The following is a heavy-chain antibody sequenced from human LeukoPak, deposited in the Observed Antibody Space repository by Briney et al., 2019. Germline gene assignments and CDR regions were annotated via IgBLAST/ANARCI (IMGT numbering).Heavy chain of an antibody. CDR2: IHPNTGAT. CDR1: GHTFTNYY. V-gene: IGHV1-2*02. CDR3: ASYASGYNWLKV. Sequence: GASVKVSCKSSGHTFTNYYLHRVRQAPGQGLEWLEWIHPNTGATNYAQKFQGRVTVTRDTSISTTYVELSRLTSADTAVYYCASYASGYNWLKVWGQGTLVTVSS. J-gene: IGHJ5*02. D-gene: IGHD2-2*01.